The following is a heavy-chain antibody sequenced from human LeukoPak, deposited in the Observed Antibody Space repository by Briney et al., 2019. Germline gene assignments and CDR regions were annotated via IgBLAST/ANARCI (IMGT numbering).Heavy chain of an antibody. Sequence: PSETLSLTCTVSRGSITSTDHYWAWIRQPPGKALEWIGSIYHTGRTFYSPSLKSRLSMSIDTSKNQFSLKLSSVTAADTAVYYCARVQDCSSTSCYFFDYWGQGTLVTVSS. CDR2: IYHTGRT. V-gene: IGHV4-39*07. CDR1: RGSITSTDHY. D-gene: IGHD2-2*01. CDR3: ARVQDCSSTSCYFFDY. J-gene: IGHJ4*02.